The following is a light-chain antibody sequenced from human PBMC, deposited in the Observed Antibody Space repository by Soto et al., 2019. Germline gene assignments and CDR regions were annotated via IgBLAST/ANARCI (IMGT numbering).Light chain of an antibody. CDR1: SSNIGAGFD. J-gene: IGLJ1*01. CDR2: DNN. CDR3: GTWDSSLSAYV. V-gene: IGLV1-51*01. Sequence: QSVLTQPPSVSGAPGQRVTISCTGSSSNIGAGFDVHWYQQLPGTVPKLLIYDNNKRPSGIPDRFSGSKSGTSATLGITGLQTGDEADYYCGTWDSSLSAYVFGTGTKVTVL.